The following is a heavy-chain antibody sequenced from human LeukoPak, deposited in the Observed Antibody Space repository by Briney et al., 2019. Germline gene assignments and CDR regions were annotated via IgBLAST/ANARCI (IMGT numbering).Heavy chain of an antibody. Sequence: PGGSLRLSCAASGFTFSSYSMNWVRQAPGKGLEWVSSISSSSSYIYYADSVKGRFTISRDNAKNSLYLQMNSLRAEDTAVYYCAKPDCSSTSCYKGWAFDIWGQGTMVTVSS. J-gene: IGHJ3*02. CDR3: AKPDCSSTSCYKGWAFDI. CDR1: GFTFSSYS. CDR2: ISSSSSYI. V-gene: IGHV3-21*01. D-gene: IGHD2-2*02.